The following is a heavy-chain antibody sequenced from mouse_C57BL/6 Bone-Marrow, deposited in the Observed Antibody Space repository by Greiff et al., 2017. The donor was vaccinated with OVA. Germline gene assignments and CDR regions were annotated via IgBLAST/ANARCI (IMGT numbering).Heavy chain of an antibody. Sequence: EVKLVESGGGLVKPGGSLKLSCAASGFTFSDYGMHWVRQAPEKGLEWVAYISSGSSTIYYADTVKGRFTISRDNAKNTLFLQMTSLRSEDTAMYYCARREGPYFDYWGQGTTLTVSS. J-gene: IGHJ2*01. CDR2: ISSGSSTI. D-gene: IGHD3-3*01. CDR1: GFTFSDYG. CDR3: ARREGPYFDY. V-gene: IGHV5-17*01.